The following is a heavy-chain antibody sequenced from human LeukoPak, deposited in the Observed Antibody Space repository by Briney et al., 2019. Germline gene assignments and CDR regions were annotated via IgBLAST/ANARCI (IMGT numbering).Heavy chain of an antibody. CDR1: GFTLSSYG. D-gene: IGHD2-2*01. CDR3: AKDMGYCSSTSCPLDY. V-gene: IGHV3-30*02. Sequence: PGGSLRLSCAASGFTLSSYGMHRVRQAPGKGLEWVAVLWSDGSNKYYADSVKGRFTISRDNSKNTLYLQMNSLRAEDTAVYYCAKDMGYCSSTSCPLDYWGQGTLVTVSS. J-gene: IGHJ4*02. CDR2: LWSDGSNK.